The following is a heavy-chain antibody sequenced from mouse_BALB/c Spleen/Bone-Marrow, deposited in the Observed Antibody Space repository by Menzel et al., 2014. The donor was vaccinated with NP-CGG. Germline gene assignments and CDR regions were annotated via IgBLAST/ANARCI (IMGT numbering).Heavy chain of an antibody. CDR3: AREVLRDYFDY. Sequence: EVMLVESGGGLVKPGGSLKLSCAASGFAFSSYDMSWVRQTPEKRLEWVAYISSGGGSTYYPDTVEGRFTISRDNAKNTLYLQMSSLKSEDTAMYYCAREVLRDYFDYWGQGTTLTVSS. CDR2: ISSGGGST. V-gene: IGHV5-12-1*01. CDR1: GFAFSSYD. J-gene: IGHJ2*01. D-gene: IGHD1-1*01.